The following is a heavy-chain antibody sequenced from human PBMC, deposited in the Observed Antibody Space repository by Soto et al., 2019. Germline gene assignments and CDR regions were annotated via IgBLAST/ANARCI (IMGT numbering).Heavy chain of an antibody. J-gene: IGHJ5*02. V-gene: IGHV3-13*04. D-gene: IGHD6-6*01. CDR3: ARGALGFDP. Sequence: EVKVVESGGGLGQPGGSLRLSCAASGYTFSRYDMHWVRQATGRGLEWVSGIGTSGDTYYAGSVKGRFTISRENAKNSVYLQMNSLRAGDTAVYYCARGALGFDPWGQGTLVAVSS. CDR1: GYTFSRYD. CDR2: IGTSGDT.